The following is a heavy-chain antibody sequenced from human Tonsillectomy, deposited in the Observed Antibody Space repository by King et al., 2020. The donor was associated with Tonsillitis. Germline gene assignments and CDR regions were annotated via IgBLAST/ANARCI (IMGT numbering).Heavy chain of an antibody. CDR1: GFTFSGHA. J-gene: IGHJ4*02. CDR3: ARDSIAPECYKTSCYDY. Sequence: VQLVESGGGVVQPGRSLRLSCAASGFTFSGHAMHWVRQAPGKGLEWVAVISHDGNNKFYGDSGKGRFTISRDTSKNTVYLQMNGLRREDTAVYYCARDSIAPECYKTSCYDYWGQGTLVTVSS. D-gene: IGHD2-2*01. V-gene: IGHV3-30*01. CDR2: ISHDGNNK.